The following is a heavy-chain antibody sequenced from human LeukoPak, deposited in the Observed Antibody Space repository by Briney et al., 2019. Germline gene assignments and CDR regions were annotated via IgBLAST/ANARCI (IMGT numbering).Heavy chain of an antibody. CDR1: GGTFSRYA. Sequence: SVKVSCKASGGTFSRYAISWVRQAPGQGLEWMGGIIPILGTANYAQKFQGRVTITADESTSTAYMELSSLRSEDTAVYYCASTIFGAVMGLDYWGQGTLVTVSS. CDR2: IIPILGTA. CDR3: ASTIFGAVMGLDY. V-gene: IGHV1-69*01. D-gene: IGHD3-3*01. J-gene: IGHJ4*02.